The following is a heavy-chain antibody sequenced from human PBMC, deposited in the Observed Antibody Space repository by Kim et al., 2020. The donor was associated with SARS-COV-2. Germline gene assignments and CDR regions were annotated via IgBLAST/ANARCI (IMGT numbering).Heavy chain of an antibody. V-gene: IGHV3-74*01. CDR3: ARLKGAAYGMDV. J-gene: IGHJ6*02. Sequence: YAYSVKGRFTITSDNAKNTLSLQMNRLRVEDAAVYYCARLKGAAYGMDVWGQGTTVTVSS.